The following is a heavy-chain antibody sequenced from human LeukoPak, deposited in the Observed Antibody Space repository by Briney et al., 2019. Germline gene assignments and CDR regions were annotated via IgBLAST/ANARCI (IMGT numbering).Heavy chain of an antibody. CDR2: ISYDGSNK. Sequence: GGSLRLSCAASGFTFSSYAMHWVRQAPGKGLEWVAVISYDGSNKYYADSVKGRFTISRDNSKNTLYLQMNSLRAEDTAVYYCARDRDAYNYFVDYWGQGTRVTVSS. CDR3: ARDRDAYNYFVDY. CDR1: GFTFSSYA. D-gene: IGHD5-24*01. V-gene: IGHV3-30*04. J-gene: IGHJ4*02.